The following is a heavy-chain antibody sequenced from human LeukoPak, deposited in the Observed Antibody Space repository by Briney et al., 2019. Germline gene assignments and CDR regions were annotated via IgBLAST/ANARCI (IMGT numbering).Heavy chain of an antibody. V-gene: IGHV1-18*01. CDR1: GYTFTSYG. J-gene: IGHJ6*03. CDR2: ISAYNGNT. Sequence: ASVKVSCKASGYTFTSYGISWVRQAPGQGLEWMGWISAYNGNTNYAQKLQGRVTMTTDTSTSTAYMELRSLRSDDTAVYYCARVVPYYYGSGGVMDVWGKGTTVTISS. CDR3: ARVVPYYYGSGGVMDV. D-gene: IGHD3-10*01.